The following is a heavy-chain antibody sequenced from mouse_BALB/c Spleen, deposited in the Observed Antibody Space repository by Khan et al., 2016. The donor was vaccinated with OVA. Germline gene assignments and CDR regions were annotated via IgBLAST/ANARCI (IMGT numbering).Heavy chain of an antibody. CDR2: INPYNGGT. CDR1: GYSFTGYT. V-gene: IGHV1-37*01. CDR3: VCSASYGDYVEALFTY. J-gene: IGHJ3*01. Sequence: EVQLQQSGPELVKPGASMKISCKASGYSFTGYTMNWVKQRPGKNLEWIGLINPYNGGTTYSQKFKGKATLTVDRSSSTAYMELLSLTSEDSAVYYCVCSASYGDYVEALFTYWGQGTLVTVSA. D-gene: IGHD2-13*01.